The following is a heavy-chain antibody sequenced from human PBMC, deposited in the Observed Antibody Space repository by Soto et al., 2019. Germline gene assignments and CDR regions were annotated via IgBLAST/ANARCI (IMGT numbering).Heavy chain of an antibody. CDR1: GGSISSYY. Sequence: PSETLSLTCTVSGGSISSYYWSWIRQPPGKGLEWIWYIYYSGSTNYNPSLKSRVTISVDTSKNQFSLKLSSVTAADTAVYYCARGRDDFWSGYPNYYYYYYMDVWGKGTTVTVSS. CDR2: IYYSGST. CDR3: ARGRDDFWSGYPNYYYYYYMDV. V-gene: IGHV4-59*01. J-gene: IGHJ6*03. D-gene: IGHD3-3*01.